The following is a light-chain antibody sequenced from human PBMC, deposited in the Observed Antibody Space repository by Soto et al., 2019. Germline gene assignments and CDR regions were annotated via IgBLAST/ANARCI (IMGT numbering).Light chain of an antibody. Sequence: EIVLTQAPGTLSLSPGERSTLSCRASQGVSSNYLAWYQQKSGXAPXXLLYGTSSRATGIPERFSGSGSGTEFTLTISRLEPEDFAVDDCQHYGSSRTFGQGTKVDIK. J-gene: IGKJ1*01. V-gene: IGKV3-20*01. CDR3: QHYGSSRT. CDR1: QGVSSNY. CDR2: GTS.